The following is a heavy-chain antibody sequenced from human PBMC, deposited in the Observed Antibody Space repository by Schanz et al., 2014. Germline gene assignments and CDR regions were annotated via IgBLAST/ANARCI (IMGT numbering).Heavy chain of an antibody. CDR3: AKEGSIYWDRSVDY. V-gene: IGHV3-33*06. J-gene: IGHJ4*02. D-gene: IGHD1-26*01. Sequence: QVQLVESGGGVVQPGRSLRLSCAASGFTFSTYGMHWVRQAPGKGLEWVAVIWHDGKNKYYADSVKGRFTLSRDNSKNTLYLQMNSLRPEDTAVYYCAKEGSIYWDRSVDYWGQGTLVTVSS. CDR2: IWHDGKNK. CDR1: GFTFSTYG.